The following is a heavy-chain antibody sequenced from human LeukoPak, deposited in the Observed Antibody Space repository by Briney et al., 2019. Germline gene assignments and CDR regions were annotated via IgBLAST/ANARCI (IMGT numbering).Heavy chain of an antibody. CDR3: ARELVLMTTAQRGLSFPHDY. J-gene: IGHJ4*02. CDR2: INTNTGNP. V-gene: IGHV7-4-1*02. CDR1: GYTFTSYA. D-gene: IGHD4-11*01. Sequence: ASVKVPCKASGYTFTSYAMNWVRQAPGQGLEWMGWINTNTGNPTYAQGFTGRFVFSLDTSVSTAYLQISSLKAEDTAVYYCARELVLMTTAQRGLSFPHDYWGQGTLVTVSS.